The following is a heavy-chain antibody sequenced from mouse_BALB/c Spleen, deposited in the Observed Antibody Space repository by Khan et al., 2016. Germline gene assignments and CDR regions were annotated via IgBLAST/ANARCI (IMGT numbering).Heavy chain of an antibody. CDR3: AKGRRKAWFAY. V-gene: IGHV3-2*02. J-gene: IGHJ3*01. CDR2: ISYSGYS. Sequence: EVQLQESGPGLVKPSQSLSLTCTVTGYSITSDYAWNWIRQFPGNKLEWMGYISYSGYSSYNTSLKSRISITRDTSKNQFFLQLNSVTPDDTATYCCAKGRRKAWFAYWGQGTLVTVSA. CDR1: GYSITSDYA.